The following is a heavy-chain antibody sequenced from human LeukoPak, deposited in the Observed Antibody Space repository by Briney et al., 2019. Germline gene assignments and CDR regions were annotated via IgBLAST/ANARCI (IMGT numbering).Heavy chain of an antibody. J-gene: IGHJ4*02. CDR3: ARGPFYTDYYFDY. V-gene: IGHV3-48*03. CDR2: ISNSGSTI. CDR1: GFTFRSYE. Sequence: GGSLRLSCAASGFTFRSYEMNWVRQSAGKGLEWVSHISNSGSTIYYADSVQGRFTISRDNAKNSLPLQMDSLRAEDTAVYYCARGPFYTDYYFDYWGQGTLVTVSS. D-gene: IGHD2/OR15-2a*01.